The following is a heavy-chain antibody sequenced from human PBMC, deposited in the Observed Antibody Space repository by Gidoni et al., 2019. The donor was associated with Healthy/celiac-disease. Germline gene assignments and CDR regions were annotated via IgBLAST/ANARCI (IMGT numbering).Heavy chain of an antibody. CDR2: ISGSGGST. D-gene: IGHD1-26*01. J-gene: IGHJ4*02. Sequence: EVQLLESGGGLVQPGGSLRLSCAASGFTFSSYAMSWVRQAPGQGLEWVSAISGSGGSTYYADSVKGRFTISRDNSKNTLYLQMNSLRAEDTAVYYCAKVVEWELLLLRNWGQGTLVTVSS. CDR3: AKVVEWELLLLRN. CDR1: GFTFSSYA. V-gene: IGHV3-23*01.